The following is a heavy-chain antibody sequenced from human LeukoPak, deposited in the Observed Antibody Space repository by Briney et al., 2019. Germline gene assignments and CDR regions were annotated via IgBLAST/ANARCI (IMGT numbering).Heavy chain of an antibody. Sequence: PSETLSLTCTVSGGSISTYYWSWIRQPPGKGLECIGYIHYTGSTNYNPSLKSRVTISVDTSKSQFSLKLSSVTAADTAIYYCARGGYYGSGNDFRFDPWGQGTLVTVSS. V-gene: IGHV4-59*01. D-gene: IGHD3-10*01. CDR1: GGSISTYY. CDR2: IHYTGST. J-gene: IGHJ5*02. CDR3: ARGGYYGSGNDFRFDP.